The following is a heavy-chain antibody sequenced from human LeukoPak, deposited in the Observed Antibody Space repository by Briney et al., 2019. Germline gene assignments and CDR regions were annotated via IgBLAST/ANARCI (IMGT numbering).Heavy chain of an antibody. D-gene: IGHD4-17*01. CDR2: IFPGDSDT. CDR1: GYSFTSDW. V-gene: IGHV5-51*01. Sequence: GESLQFSSQGSGYSFTSDWIGCVRHMPGKGLEWMGIIFPGDSDTRYSPSFQGQVTISADKSISTAYLQWSSLKASDTAMYYCARQDHDYGDYGGFFYWGQGTLVTVSS. J-gene: IGHJ4*02. CDR3: ARQDHDYGDYGGFFY.